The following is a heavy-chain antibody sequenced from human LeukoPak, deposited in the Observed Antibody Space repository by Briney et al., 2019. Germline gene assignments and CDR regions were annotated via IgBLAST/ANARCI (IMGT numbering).Heavy chain of an antibody. CDR3: MRGAPTTFDY. J-gene: IGHJ4*02. Sequence: PRGSLRLSCVASGFTFSSYWMHWVRQDPGEGLVWVSRINSGGSSTSCADSVKGRFTISRDNAKNTPYLQMNSLRPGDTAVYYCMRGAPTTFDYWGEGTPVTVSS. V-gene: IGHV3-74*01. CDR2: INSGGSST. D-gene: IGHD1-14*01. CDR1: GFTFSSYW.